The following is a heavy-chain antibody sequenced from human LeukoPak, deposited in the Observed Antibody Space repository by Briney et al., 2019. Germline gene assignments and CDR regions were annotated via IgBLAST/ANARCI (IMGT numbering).Heavy chain of an antibody. CDR1: GGSFSGYY. V-gene: IGHV4-34*01. CDR2: INHSGST. J-gene: IGHJ4*02. D-gene: IGHD3-22*01. Sequence: SETLTLTCAVYGGSFSGYYWSWIRQPPGKGLEWIGEINHSGSTNYNPSLKSRVTISVDTSKNQFSLKLSSATAADTAVYYCARGNVEDYYYDSSGLYFDYWGQGTLVTVSS. CDR3: ARGNVEDYYYDSSGLYFDY.